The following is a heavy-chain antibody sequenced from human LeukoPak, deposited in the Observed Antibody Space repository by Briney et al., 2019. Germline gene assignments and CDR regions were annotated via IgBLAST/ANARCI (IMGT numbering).Heavy chain of an antibody. CDR2: ISGSGGST. CDR1: GFTFSSYA. V-gene: IGHV3-23*01. Sequence: PGGSLRLSCAASGFTFSSYAMSWVRQAPGKGLEWVSAISGSGGSTYYADSVKGRFTISRDNPKNTLYLQMNSLRAEDTAVYYCAKRYCSSTSCYVGDYWGQGTLVTVSS. J-gene: IGHJ4*02. CDR3: AKRYCSSTSCYVGDY. D-gene: IGHD2-2*01.